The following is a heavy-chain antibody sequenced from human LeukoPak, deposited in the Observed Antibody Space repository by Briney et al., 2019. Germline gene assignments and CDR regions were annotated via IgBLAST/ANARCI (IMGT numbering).Heavy chain of an antibody. V-gene: IGHV1-2*02. J-gene: IGHJ4*02. Sequence: ASVKVSCQASGYTFTGYFMHWVRQAPGQGLEWMGWINPNSGGTNYAQKFQGRVTMTRDTSISTAYMELSRLRSDDTAVYYCARDGKGVMITFGGVISYTPQPPDYWGQGTLVTVSS. CDR1: GYTFTGYF. D-gene: IGHD3-16*02. CDR2: INPNSGGT. CDR3: ARDGKGVMITFGGVISYTPQPPDY.